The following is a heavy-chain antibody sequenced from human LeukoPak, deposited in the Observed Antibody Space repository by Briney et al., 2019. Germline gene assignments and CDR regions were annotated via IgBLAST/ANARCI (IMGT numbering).Heavy chain of an antibody. J-gene: IGHJ1*01. CDR1: GYTFTVYY. Sequence: ASVKVSFTCSGYTFTVYYMHWVRQAPGQGLEWVGWINPNSGGTNYTQKFQGRVTMTRDTSISTAYMELSRLRSDDTAVYYCARGGPEQWLVPEYFQHWGEGSLVTVYS. CDR2: INPNSGGT. V-gene: IGHV1-2*02. D-gene: IGHD6-19*01. CDR3: ARGGPEQWLVPEYFQH.